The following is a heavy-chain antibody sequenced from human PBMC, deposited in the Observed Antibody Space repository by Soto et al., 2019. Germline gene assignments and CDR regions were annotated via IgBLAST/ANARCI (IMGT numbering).Heavy chain of an antibody. CDR3: ARDKYSNYDAGSWFDP. D-gene: IGHD4-4*01. Sequence: SETLSLTCTVSGGSISSYYWSWIRQPPGKGLEWIGYIYYSGSTNYNPSLKSRVTISVDTSKNQFSLKLSSVTAADTAVYYCARDKYSNYDAGSWFDPWGQGTLVTVSS. V-gene: IGHV4-59*01. J-gene: IGHJ5*02. CDR1: GGSISSYY. CDR2: IYYSGST.